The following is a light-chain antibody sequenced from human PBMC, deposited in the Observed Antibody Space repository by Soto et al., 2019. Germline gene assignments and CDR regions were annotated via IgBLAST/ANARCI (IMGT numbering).Light chain of an antibody. CDR1: QGISSD. Sequence: AIRMTQSPSSFSASTGDRVTITFRASQGISSDLAWYQQKPGKAPKLLIYAASTLQSGVTSRFSVSGSGTDFTLTISCLQSEDFATYFCKQYYSYPCTFGQGPEVDIK. CDR3: KQYYSYPCT. V-gene: IGKV1-8*01. CDR2: AAS. J-gene: IGKJ1*01.